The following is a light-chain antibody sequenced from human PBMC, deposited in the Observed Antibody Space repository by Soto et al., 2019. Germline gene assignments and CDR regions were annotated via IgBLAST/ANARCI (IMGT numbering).Light chain of an antibody. J-gene: IGKJ1*01. CDR3: QQTLSTPPEWT. CDR2: AAS. CDR1: QSIRNY. Sequence: DIRMTQSPSSLSASVGDRVTITCRASQSIRNYLNWYQQKPGKGPKLLISAASTLQSGVPSRFSGSGSETDYTLTISSLQPEDFATYYCQQTLSTPPEWTFGHGTKVEVK. V-gene: IGKV1-39*01.